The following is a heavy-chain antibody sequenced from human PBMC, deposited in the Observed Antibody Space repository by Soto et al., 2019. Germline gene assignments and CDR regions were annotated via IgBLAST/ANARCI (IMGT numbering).Heavy chain of an antibody. V-gene: IGHV3-21*01. J-gene: IGHJ6*02. CDR1: AFTFSSYS. CDR2: ITSGSSFI. Sequence: GGPLRVSCVGSAFTFSSYSLNWVRQAPGKGLEWVSSITSGSSFIDYADSVKGRFTISRDDAKNSLFLQMSSLRADDTAVYYCARSQRNGAMDVWGQGTTVTVSS. CDR3: ARSQRNGAMDV. D-gene: IGHD2-8*01.